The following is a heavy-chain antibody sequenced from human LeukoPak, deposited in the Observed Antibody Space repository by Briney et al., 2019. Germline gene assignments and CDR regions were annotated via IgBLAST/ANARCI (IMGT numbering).Heavy chain of an antibody. J-gene: IGHJ5*02. CDR3: ARDHSGSQHWFDP. Sequence: ASVRVSCKASGYTFTSYYMHWVRQAPGQGLEWMGVINPSVGNTSYAQKFQGRVTMTRDTSTSTVYMELSSLRSEDTAVYYCARDHSGSQHWFDPWGQGTLVTVSS. CDR2: INPSVGNT. D-gene: IGHD1-26*01. V-gene: IGHV1-46*01. CDR1: GYTFTSYY.